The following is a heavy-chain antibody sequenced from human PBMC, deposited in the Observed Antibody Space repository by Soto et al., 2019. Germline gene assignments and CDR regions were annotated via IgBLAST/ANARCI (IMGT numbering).Heavy chain of an antibody. V-gene: IGHV4-39*01. CDR3: ASQGYSYGFHFDY. D-gene: IGHD5-18*01. CDR2: IYYSGST. J-gene: IGHJ4*02. Sequence: SETLSLTCTVSGGSISSSSYYWGWIRQPPGKGLEWIGSIYYSGSTYYNPSLKSRVTISVDTSKNQFSLKLSSVTAADTAVYYCASQGYSYGFHFDYWGQGTLVTVSS. CDR1: GGSISSSSYY.